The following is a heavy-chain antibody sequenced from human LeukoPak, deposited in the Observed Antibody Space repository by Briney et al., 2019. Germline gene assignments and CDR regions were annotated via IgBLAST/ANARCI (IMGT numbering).Heavy chain of an antibody. J-gene: IGHJ4*02. V-gene: IGHV4-59*01. D-gene: IGHD6-19*01. CDR1: GGSFSGYY. CDR3: ARYASYGWRFDY. Sequence: SETLSLTCAVYGGSFSGYYWSWLRQPPGKGLEWIGYIYYSGSTNYNPSLKSRVTISVDTSKNQFSLKLSSVTAADTAVYYCARYASYGWRFDYWGQGTLVTVSS. CDR2: IYYSGST.